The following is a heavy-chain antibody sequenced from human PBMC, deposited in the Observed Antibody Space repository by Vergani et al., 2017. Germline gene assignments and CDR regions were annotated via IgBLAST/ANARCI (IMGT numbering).Heavy chain of an antibody. CDR2: FDPEHGEV. J-gene: IGHJ5*02. CDR3: ASVDFDWSIPPP. Sequence: QVQLVQSGSEVRKPGASVKVSCQVSGYSLTELTIHWVRQAPGKGLEWMGGFDPEHGEVTFAHHIQGRVTMTEDRSTDTAYMELSSLRSEDTAVYYCASVDFDWSIPPPWGQGTLVTVSS. D-gene: IGHD3-9*01. CDR1: GYSLTELT. V-gene: IGHV1-24*01.